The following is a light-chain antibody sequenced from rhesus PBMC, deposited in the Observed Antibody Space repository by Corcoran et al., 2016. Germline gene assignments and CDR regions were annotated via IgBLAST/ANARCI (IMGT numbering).Light chain of an antibody. J-gene: IGLJ1*01. V-gene: IGLV3-36*02. CDR1: NIGTKN. CDR3: QVWDSSSAHYI. CDR2: YDS. Sequence: SYSVTQERSVSVSPGQTANITCGADNIGTKNVHWYQQKPAQAPVLVICYDSDRPPGIPERYSGSNSGNTATLTISGVEAGDEADYYCQVWDSSSAHYIFGAGTRLSVL.